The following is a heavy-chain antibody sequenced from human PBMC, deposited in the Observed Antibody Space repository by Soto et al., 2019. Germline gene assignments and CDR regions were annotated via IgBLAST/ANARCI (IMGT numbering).Heavy chain of an antibody. CDR2: XXXDXSXT. Sequence: GGSLRLPCVGSEFILSNHRIHWVCQTPGKGLEXVXFXXXDXSXTXYXXXXKGRFTISRDNSKNPLFLQMSNLRAEDTAMYYCTIVRVADSALDHWGQGTLVTVSS. CDR1: EFILSNHR. V-gene: IGHV3-30*02. CDR3: TIVRVADSALDH. J-gene: IGHJ4*02. D-gene: IGHD3-10*02.